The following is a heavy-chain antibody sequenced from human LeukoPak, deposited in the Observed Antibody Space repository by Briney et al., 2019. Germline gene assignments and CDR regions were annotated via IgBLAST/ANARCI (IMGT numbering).Heavy chain of an antibody. D-gene: IGHD4-23*01. CDR3: ARDYGGTFDY. CDR1: GFSFSNYW. V-gene: IGHV3-74*01. Sequence: GGSLRLSCAASGFSFSNYWMHWVRQAPGKGLVWVSRISSDGSSTSYADSVKGRFTISRDNAKNTLYLQMSSLRAEGTAVYYCARDYGGTFDYWGQGTLVTVSS. CDR2: ISSDGSST. J-gene: IGHJ4*02.